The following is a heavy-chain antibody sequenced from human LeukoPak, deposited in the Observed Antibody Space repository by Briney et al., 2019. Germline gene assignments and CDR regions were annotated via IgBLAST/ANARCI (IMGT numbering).Heavy chain of an antibody. CDR2: INTDGRTI. CDR1: GFTLSSYW. Sequence: GGSLRLSCAASGFTLSSYWMHWVRQAPGKGLVWVSRINTDGRTINYADSVEGRFTISRDIAKNTLYLQMNSLRAEDTAVYYCVRVAAGTGSFDIWGQGTMATVSS. CDR3: VRVAAGTGSFDI. V-gene: IGHV3-74*01. D-gene: IGHD6-13*01. J-gene: IGHJ3*02.